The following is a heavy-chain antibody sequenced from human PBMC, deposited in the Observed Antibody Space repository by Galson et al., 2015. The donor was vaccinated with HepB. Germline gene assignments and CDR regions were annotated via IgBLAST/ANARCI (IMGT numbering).Heavy chain of an antibody. CDR3: AKNVLLWFGGLGPTAGGGAFDI. J-gene: IGHJ3*02. CDR2: ISSSSSYI. V-gene: IGHV3-21*01. Sequence: SLRLSCAASGFTFSSYSMNWVRQAPGKGLEWVSSISSSSSYIYYADSVKGRFTISRDNAKNSLYLQMNSLRAEDTAVYYCAKNVLLWFGGLGPTAGGGAFDIWGQATMVTVSS. D-gene: IGHD3-10*01. CDR1: GFTFSSYS.